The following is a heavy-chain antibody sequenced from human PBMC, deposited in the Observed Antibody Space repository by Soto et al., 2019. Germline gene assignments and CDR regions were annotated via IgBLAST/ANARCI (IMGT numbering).Heavy chain of an antibody. CDR1: GGSISSSNW. CDR2: IYHSGST. D-gene: IGHD3-10*01. V-gene: IGHV4-4*02. J-gene: IGHJ4*02. CDR3: ARDLRYYGSGSSDY. Sequence: SETLSLTCAVPGGSISSSNWWSWVRQPPGKGLEWIGEIYHSGSTNYNPSLKSRVTISVDKSKNQFSLKLSSVTAADTAVYYCARDLRYYGSGSSDYWGQGTLVTVSS.